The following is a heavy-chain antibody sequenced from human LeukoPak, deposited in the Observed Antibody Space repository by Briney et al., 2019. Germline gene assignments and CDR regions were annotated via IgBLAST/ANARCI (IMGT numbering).Heavy chain of an antibody. CDR2: ISSSSSYI. CDR1: GFTFSSYS. CDR3: ASTLSPAKYCSGGSCYSGRDY. V-gene: IGHV3-21*01. Sequence: PGGSLRLSCAASGFTFSSYSMNWDRQAPGKGLEWVSSISSSSSYIYYADSVKGRFTISRDNAKNSLYLQMNSLRAEDTAVYYCASTLSPAKYCSGGSCYSGRDYWGQGTLVTVSS. J-gene: IGHJ4*02. D-gene: IGHD2-15*01.